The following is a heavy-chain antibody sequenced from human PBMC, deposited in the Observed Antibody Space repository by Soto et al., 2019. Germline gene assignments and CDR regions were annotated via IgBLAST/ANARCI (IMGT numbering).Heavy chain of an antibody. V-gene: IGHV3-23*01. CDR1: GLAFGNYA. D-gene: IGHD3-10*01. CDR2: VSTNGRST. Sequence: LRLSCRASGLAFGNYAMNWVRQVPGRGLEWVAGVSTNGRSTYYADSVRGRFTISRDNSKITVYLQMNSLRAEDTAVYYCAKQRVRGVIMRYNWFDPWGQGTLVTVSS. CDR3: AKQRVRGVIMRYNWFDP. J-gene: IGHJ5*02.